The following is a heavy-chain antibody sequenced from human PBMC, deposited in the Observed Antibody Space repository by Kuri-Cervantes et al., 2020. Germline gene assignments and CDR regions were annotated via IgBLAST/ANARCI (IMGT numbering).Heavy chain of an antibody. CDR2: IRSKAYGGTT. CDR3: TRDHCSSTSCRFYYYYGMDV. V-gene: IGHV3-49*03. D-gene: IGHD2-2*01. Sequence: GESLKISCTASGFTFGDYAMSWFRQAPGKGLEWVGFIRSKAYGGTTEYAASVKGRFTISRDDSKSIAYLQMNSLKTEDTAVYYCTRDHCSSTSCRFYYYYGMDVWGQVTTVTVSS. J-gene: IGHJ6*02. CDR1: GFTFGDYA.